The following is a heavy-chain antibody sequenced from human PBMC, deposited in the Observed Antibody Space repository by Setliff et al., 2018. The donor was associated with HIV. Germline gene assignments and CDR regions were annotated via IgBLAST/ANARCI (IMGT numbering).Heavy chain of an antibody. Sequence: PSETLSLTCTVSGVSISSGSYYWSWIRQSAGKGLEWIGRIYTSGSTNDNPSLKSRITISVDTSKNHFSLKLSSVTAADTAVFYCARVPFTTGFDYWGQGILVTVSS. CDR1: GVSISSGSYY. V-gene: IGHV4-61*02. CDR2: IYTSGST. J-gene: IGHJ4*02. CDR3: ARVPFTTGFDY. D-gene: IGHD3-3*01.